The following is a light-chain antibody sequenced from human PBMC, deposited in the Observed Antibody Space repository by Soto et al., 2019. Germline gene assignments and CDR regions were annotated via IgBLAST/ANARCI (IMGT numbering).Light chain of an antibody. V-gene: IGLV2-11*01. J-gene: IGLJ1*01. CDR3: CSYGGSYTPYV. CDR1: SSDVGLYNY. CDR2: DVS. Sequence: QLVLTQPRSVSGSPGQSVTISCTGTSSDVGLYNYVSWYQQHPGKAPKLIIYDVSKRPSGVPDRFSGSKSGNTASLTISGLQAEDEGEYFCCSYGGSYTPYVFGTGTKVTVL.